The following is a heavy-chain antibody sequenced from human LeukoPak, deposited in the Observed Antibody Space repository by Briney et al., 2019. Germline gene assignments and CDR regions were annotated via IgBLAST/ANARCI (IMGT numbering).Heavy chain of an antibody. CDR2: IIPIFGTA. Sequence: SVKVSCKASGGTFSSYAISWVRQAPGQGLEWMGGIIPIFGTANYAQKFQGRVTITTDESTSTAYMELSSLRSEDTAVYYCARAGLYEYWFDPWGQGTLVTVSS. CDR1: GGTFSSYA. D-gene: IGHD2-2*02. V-gene: IGHV1-69*05. CDR3: ARAGLYEYWFDP. J-gene: IGHJ5*02.